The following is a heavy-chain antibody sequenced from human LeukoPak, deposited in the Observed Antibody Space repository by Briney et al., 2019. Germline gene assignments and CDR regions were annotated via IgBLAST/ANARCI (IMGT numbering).Heavy chain of an antibody. CDR2: INTDGIST. CDR1: GFTFSGSA. V-gene: IGHV3-74*01. D-gene: IGHD2-2*01. CDR3: ARGTYAFDI. J-gene: IGHJ3*02. Sequence: GGSLKLSCAASGFTFSGSAMHWVRQGPGKGLVWVSRINTDGISTEYVDSVKGRFTVSRDNAKNTLYLQMNSLRAEDTAVYYCARGTYAFDIWGQGTMVTVSS.